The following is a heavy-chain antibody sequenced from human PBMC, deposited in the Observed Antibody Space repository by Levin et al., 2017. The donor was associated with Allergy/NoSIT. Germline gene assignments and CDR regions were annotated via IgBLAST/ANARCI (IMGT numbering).Heavy chain of an antibody. CDR3: ARDHSGWYDFDY. D-gene: IGHD6-19*01. J-gene: IGHJ4*02. V-gene: IGHV1-2*02. CDR2: INPNSGGT. CDR1: GYTFTGYY. Sequence: GESLKISCKASGYTFTGYYMHWVRQAPGQGLEWVGWINPNSGGTNYAQKFQGRVTMTRDTSITTAYMELSRLTSDDTAVYYCARDHSGWYDFDYWGQGTLVTVSS.